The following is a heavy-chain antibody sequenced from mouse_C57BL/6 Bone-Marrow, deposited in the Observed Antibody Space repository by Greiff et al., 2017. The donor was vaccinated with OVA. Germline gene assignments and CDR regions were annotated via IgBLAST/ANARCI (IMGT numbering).Heavy chain of an antibody. CDR3: TTITTVVAHYFDY. D-gene: IGHD1-1*01. CDR1: GFNIKDDY. V-gene: IGHV14-4*01. CDR2: IDPENGDT. Sequence: EVQVVESGAELVRPGASVKLSCTASGFNIKDDYMHWVKQRPEQGLEWIGWIDPENGDTEYASKFQGKATITADTSSNTAYLQLSSLTSEDTAVYYCTTITTVVAHYFDYWGQGTTLTVSS. J-gene: IGHJ2*01.